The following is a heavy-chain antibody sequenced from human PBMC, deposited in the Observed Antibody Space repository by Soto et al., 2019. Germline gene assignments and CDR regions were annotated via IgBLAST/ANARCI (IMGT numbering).Heavy chain of an antibody. D-gene: IGHD3-22*01. CDR2: IWYDGSNK. V-gene: IGHV3-33*01. CDR1: GFTFSSYG. CDR3: ARDQAMIVPPMDV. J-gene: IGHJ6*02. Sequence: GGSLRLSCAASGFTFSSYGMHWVRQAPGKGLEWVAVIWYDGSNKYYADSVKGRFTISRDNSKNTLYLQMNSLRAEETAVYYCARDQAMIVPPMDVWGQGTTVTVSS.